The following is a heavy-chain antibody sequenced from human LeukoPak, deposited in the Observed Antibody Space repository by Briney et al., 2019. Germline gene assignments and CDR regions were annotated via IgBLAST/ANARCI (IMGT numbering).Heavy chain of an antibody. CDR3: VRQFRLQRNYYMDV. J-gene: IGHJ6*03. D-gene: IGHD6-25*01. V-gene: IGHV4-39*01. Sequence: PSETLSLTCTVSGGSISSSSYYWGWIRQPPGKGLEWIGSIYYSGSTYYNPSLKSRVTISVDTSKNQFSLKLSSVTAADTAVYYCVRQFRLQRNYYMDVWGKGTTVTVSS. CDR2: IYYSGST. CDR1: GGSISSSSYY.